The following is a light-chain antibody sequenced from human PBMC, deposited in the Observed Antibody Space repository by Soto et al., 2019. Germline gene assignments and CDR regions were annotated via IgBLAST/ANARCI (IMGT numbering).Light chain of an antibody. J-gene: IGKJ4*01. V-gene: IGKV3D-15*01. CDR1: QSVRSS. Sequence: EIAMTQSPATLSVSPGERATLYCRASQSVRSSLAWYQQKPGQAPRLLIYGASTRAAGIPARFSGSGSGTEFTLTISSLQSEDFAVYYCQQYNDWLALTFGGGTKVDIK. CDR3: QQYNDWLALT. CDR2: GAS.